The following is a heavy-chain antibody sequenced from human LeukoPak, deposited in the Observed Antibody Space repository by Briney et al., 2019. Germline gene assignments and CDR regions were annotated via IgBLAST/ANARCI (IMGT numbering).Heavy chain of an antibody. CDR2: IRYDGSNK. V-gene: IGHV3-30*02. CDR1: GFTFSSYG. CDR3: ARDFFPIVDSTWYEIGY. D-gene: IGHD6-13*01. Sequence: GGSLRLSCAASGFTFSSYGMHWARQAPGKGLEWVAFIRYDGSNKYYADSVKGRFTISRDNSKNTLYLQMDSLRSEDTAVYYCARDFFPIVDSTWYEIGYWGQGTLVTVSS. J-gene: IGHJ4*02.